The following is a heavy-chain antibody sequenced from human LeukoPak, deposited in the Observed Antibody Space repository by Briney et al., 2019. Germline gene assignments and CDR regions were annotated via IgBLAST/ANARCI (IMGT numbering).Heavy chain of an antibody. D-gene: IGHD6-19*01. J-gene: IGHJ4*02. V-gene: IGHV4-59*01. Sequence: SETLSLTCTVSGASISSWYWSWIRQPTGKGLEWIGYIYGSGNTNYNPSLKSRITMSIDTSKNQFSLELTSVTAADTATYYCARETTLAGFASGLGFNYWGQGILVTVSS. CDR2: IYGSGNT. CDR3: ARETTLAGFASGLGFNY. CDR1: GASISSWY.